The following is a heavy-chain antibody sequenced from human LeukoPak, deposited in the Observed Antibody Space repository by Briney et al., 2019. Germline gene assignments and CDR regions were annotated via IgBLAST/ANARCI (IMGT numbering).Heavy chain of an antibody. V-gene: IGHV3-53*01. CDR3: MVLWQQLVPVIQ. CDR2: IYSGGST. CDR1: GFTVSNNY. Sequence: GGSLRLSCVVSGFTVSNNYMSWVRQAPRKGLEWVSLIYSGGSTYYADSVKGRFTISRDDSKNTAYLQMSNLETQDTAVYYCMVLWQQLVPVIQWGQGTLVIVSS. D-gene: IGHD6-13*01. J-gene: IGHJ4*02.